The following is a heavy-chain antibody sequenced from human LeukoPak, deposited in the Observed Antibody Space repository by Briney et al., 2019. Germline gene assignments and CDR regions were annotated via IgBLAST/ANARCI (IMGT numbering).Heavy chain of an antibody. Sequence: GGSLRLSCAASGFTFSDYYMSWIRQAPGKGLEWVSYISSSGSTIYYADSVKGRFTISRDNAKNSLYLQMNSLRAEDTAVYYCARAIAAAGTRYYMVVWGKGTTVTVSS. CDR2: ISSSGSTI. J-gene: IGHJ6*03. D-gene: IGHD6-13*01. CDR3: ARAIAAAGTRYYMVV. V-gene: IGHV3-11*04. CDR1: GFTFSDYY.